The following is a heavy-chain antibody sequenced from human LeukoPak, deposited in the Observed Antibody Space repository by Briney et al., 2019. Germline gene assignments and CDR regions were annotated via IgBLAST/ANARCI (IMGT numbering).Heavy chain of an antibody. Sequence: PGGSLRLSCAVSGFTFSSYAMSWVRQAPGKGLEWVSAISGSGGSTYYADSVKGRFTISRDNFKNMLYLQMNSLRAEDTAVYYCVKDSGGYYFDYWGQGTLVTVSS. CDR3: VKDSGGYYFDY. CDR1: GFTFSSYA. J-gene: IGHJ4*02. CDR2: ISGSGGST. V-gene: IGHV3-23*01. D-gene: IGHD3-22*01.